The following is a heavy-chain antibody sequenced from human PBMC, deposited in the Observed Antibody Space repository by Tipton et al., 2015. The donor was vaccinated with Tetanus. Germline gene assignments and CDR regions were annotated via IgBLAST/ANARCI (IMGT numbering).Heavy chain of an antibody. CDR1: GGSLSSSH. J-gene: IGHJ5*02. CDR3: ARGTWLYTSTYHRHWLDP. D-gene: IGHD6-13*01. CDR2: ITYSRAT. Sequence: TLSLTCTVSGGSLSSSHWAWIRQPPGKGLEWLGKITYSRATNHNPSLKSRVTMSLDTSTNQFSLTLSPVTAADTAVYYCARGTWLYTSTYHRHWLDPWGQGTLVTVSS. V-gene: IGHV4-59*12.